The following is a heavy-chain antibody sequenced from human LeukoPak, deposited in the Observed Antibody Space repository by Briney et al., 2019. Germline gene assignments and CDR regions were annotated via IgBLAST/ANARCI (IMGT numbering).Heavy chain of an antibody. J-gene: IGHJ4*02. V-gene: IGHV3-73*01. D-gene: IGHD3-3*01. CDR1: GFTISDSA. Sequence: PGGPLRLSWAASGFTISDSAIHWGRQACRKGLERGGRNRSKANNYSTASAGSGKGSFTISRDDSENTAYLQMNSLRAEDTAVYYCAKASQHYDFWSGYYNPYYFDCWGQGTLFTVSS. CDR2: NRSKANNYST. CDR3: AKASQHYDFWSGYYNPYYFDC.